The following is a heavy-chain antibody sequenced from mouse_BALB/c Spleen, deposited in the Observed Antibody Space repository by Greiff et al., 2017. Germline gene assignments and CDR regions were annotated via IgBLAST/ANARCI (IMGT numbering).Heavy chain of an antibody. CDR2: ISSGGGNT. J-gene: IGHJ3*01. D-gene: IGHD2-4*01. V-gene: IGHV5-9*03. CDR1: GFTFSSYT. Sequence: EVKVVESGGGLVKPGGSLKLSCAASGFTFSSYTMSWVRQTPEKRLEWVATISSGGGNTYYPDSVKGRFTISRDNAKNNLYLQMSSLRSEDTALYYCATGMITTRFAYWGQGTLVTVSA. CDR3: ATGMITTRFAY.